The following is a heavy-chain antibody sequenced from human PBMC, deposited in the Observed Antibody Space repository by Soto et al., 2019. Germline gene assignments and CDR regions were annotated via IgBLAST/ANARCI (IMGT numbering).Heavy chain of an antibody. CDR2: ISSSSSYI. CDR3: ARDPLADPAMVTDELIRDY. CDR1: GFTFSSYS. Sequence: PGGSLRLSCAASGFTFSSYSMNWARQAPGKGLEWVSSISSSSSYIYYADSVKGRFTISRDNAKNSLYLQMNSLRAEDTAVYYCARDPLADPAMVTDELIRDYWGQGTLVTVSS. V-gene: IGHV3-21*01. D-gene: IGHD5-18*01. J-gene: IGHJ4*02.